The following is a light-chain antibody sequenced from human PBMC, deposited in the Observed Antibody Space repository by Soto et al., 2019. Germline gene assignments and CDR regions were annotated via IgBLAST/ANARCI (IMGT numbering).Light chain of an antibody. CDR1: QTISDN. Sequence: EIVMTQSPATLSVSPGERVTLSCRASQTISDNLAWFQQKSGQAPSLLIHGAFKRATGVPDRFSGSGSGTEFTLTISSLQSEDSAVYYCQQYHNWPPQYTFGQGTKLQIK. CDR2: GAF. V-gene: IGKV3-15*01. CDR3: QQYHNWPPQYT. J-gene: IGKJ2*01.